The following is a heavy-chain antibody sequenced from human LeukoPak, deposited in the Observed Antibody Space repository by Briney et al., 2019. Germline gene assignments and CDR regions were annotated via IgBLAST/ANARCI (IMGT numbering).Heavy chain of an antibody. CDR2: IGLSDSYT. CDR3: ARHYYGSGSYSHFDY. D-gene: IGHD3-10*01. V-gene: IGHV5-10-1*01. Sequence: GESPKISCKGSGYSFDNYWITWLRQMPGKGLEWMGKIGLSDSYTNYSPSFQGHVTISADKSISTAYLQWSSLKASDSAMYYCARHYYGSGSYSHFDYWGQGTLVTVSS. J-gene: IGHJ4*02. CDR1: GYSFDNYW.